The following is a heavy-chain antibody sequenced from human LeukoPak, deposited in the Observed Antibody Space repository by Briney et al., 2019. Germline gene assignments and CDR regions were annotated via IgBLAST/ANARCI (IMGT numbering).Heavy chain of an antibody. CDR2: IDSGGTT. CDR3: ARSYSNHLFGMDV. CDR1: GFIVTSYY. D-gene: IGHD4-11*01. V-gene: IGHV3-66*01. J-gene: IGHJ6*02. Sequence: GGSLRLSCEASGFIVTSYYMTWVRQAPGKGLEWVSVIDSGGTTYYADSVKGRVAISRDNSKNTVFLQMNSVRDEDTAVYYCARSYSNHLFGMDVWGQGTTVTVSS.